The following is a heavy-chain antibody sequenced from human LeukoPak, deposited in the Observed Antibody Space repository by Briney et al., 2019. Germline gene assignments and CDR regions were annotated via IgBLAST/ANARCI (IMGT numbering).Heavy chain of an antibody. Sequence: GGSLRLSCAASGFTVSSNYMSWVRQAPGKGLEWVSVIYSGGSTYYADSVKGRFTISRDNSKNTLYLQMNSLRAEGTAVYYCARDRITMVRGVMVSWFDPWGQGTLVTVSS. J-gene: IGHJ5*02. D-gene: IGHD3-10*01. CDR2: IYSGGST. CDR1: GFTVSSNY. V-gene: IGHV3-53*01. CDR3: ARDRITMVRGVMVSWFDP.